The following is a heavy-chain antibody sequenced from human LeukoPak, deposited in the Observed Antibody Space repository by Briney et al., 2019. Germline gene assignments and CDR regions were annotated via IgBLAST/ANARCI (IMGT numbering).Heavy chain of an antibody. Sequence: ASVKVSCKVSGYTLTELSMHWVRQAPGKGLEWMGGFDPEDGETIYAQKFQGRVTITADESTSTAYMELSSLRSEDTAVYYCARTNKAQSTAMVYFDYWGQGTLVTVSS. J-gene: IGHJ4*02. D-gene: IGHD5-18*01. CDR2: FDPEDGET. V-gene: IGHV1-24*01. CDR3: ARTNKAQSTAMVYFDY. CDR1: GYTLTELS.